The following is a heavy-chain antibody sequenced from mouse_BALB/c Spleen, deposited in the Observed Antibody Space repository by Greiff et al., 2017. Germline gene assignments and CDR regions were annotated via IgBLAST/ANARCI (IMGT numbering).Heavy chain of an antibody. CDR2: IYPGNVNT. CDR3: ARDYYSWFAY. V-gene: IGHV1S56*01. CDR1: GYTFTSYY. D-gene: IGHD2-1*01. Sequence: VQLQQSGPELVKPGASVRISCKASGYTFTSYYIHWVKQRPGQGLEWIGWIYPGNVNTKYNEKFKGKATLTADKSSNTAYMQLSSLTSEDSAVYFCARDYYSWFAYWGQGTLVTVSA. J-gene: IGHJ3*01.